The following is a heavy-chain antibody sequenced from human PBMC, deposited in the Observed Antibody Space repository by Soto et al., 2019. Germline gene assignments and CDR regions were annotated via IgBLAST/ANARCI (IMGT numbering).Heavy chain of an antibody. Sequence: EVQLVESGGGLVQPGGSLRLSCAASGFTFSSFWMSWVRQAPGKGLEWVANIKQDGSEKYYVDSVKGRFTISRDNANNSLYLQMNSLRAEDTAVYYCASDNPSWGVDYWGQGTLVTVSS. CDR3: ASDNPSWGVDY. CDR2: IKQDGSEK. V-gene: IGHV3-7*04. J-gene: IGHJ4*02. CDR1: GFTFSSFW. D-gene: IGHD3-16*01.